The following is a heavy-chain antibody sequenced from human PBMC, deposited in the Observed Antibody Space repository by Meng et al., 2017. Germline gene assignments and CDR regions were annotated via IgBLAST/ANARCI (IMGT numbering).Heavy chain of an antibody. V-gene: IGHV1-69*13. J-gene: IGHJ6*02. CDR3: ARSIPSSGSRAYYGMDV. Sequence: SVKVSCKASGGTFSSYAISWVRQAPGQGLEWMGGIIPIFGTANYAQKFQGRVTITADESTSTAYMELSSLRSEYTAVYYCARSIPSSGSRAYYGMDVWGQGTTVTVSS. CDR1: GGTFSSYA. D-gene: IGHD3-10*01. CDR2: IIPIFGTA.